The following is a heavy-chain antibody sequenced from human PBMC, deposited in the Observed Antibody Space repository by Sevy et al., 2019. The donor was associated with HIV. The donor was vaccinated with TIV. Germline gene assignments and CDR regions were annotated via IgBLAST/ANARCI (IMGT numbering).Heavy chain of an antibody. V-gene: IGHV3-74*01. CDR2: INSDGESI. CDR3: ARGSRGTFGS. CDR1: GFTFTSDW. D-gene: IGHD1-26*01. Sequence: GGSLRLSCAASGFTFTSDWMHWVRKPPGKGLVWVSHINSDGESIRYADSVKGRFTTSRDNAKNTLYLQMNNLRAEDTAVYYCARGSRGTFGSWGQGTLITVSS. J-gene: IGHJ4*02.